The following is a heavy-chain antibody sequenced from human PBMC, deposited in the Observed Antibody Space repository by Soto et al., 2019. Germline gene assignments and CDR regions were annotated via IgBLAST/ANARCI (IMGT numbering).Heavy chain of an antibody. J-gene: IGHJ6*02. D-gene: IGHD3-10*01. V-gene: IGHV4-34*01. CDR1: GVSLSSYF. CDR2: INHSGSS. Sequence: SEALYLTCVLFGVSLSSYFWRWIRQPPGKGLEWIGEINHSGSSIYNPSLKSRVTILVDTSNNQFSLKLSSVTAADTAVYYCARGGWFGELLTYCYYFYGMDVWVQGTTVTVS. CDR3: ARGGWFGELLTYCYYFYGMDV.